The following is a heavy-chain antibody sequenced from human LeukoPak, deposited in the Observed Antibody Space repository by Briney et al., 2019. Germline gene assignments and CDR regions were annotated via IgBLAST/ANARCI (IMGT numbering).Heavy chain of an antibody. CDR3: ARAFGGDTDY. CDR2: IYTSGSS. V-gene: IGHV4-4*07. Sequence: KPSGTLSLTCTVSGASIMSYYWTWIRQPAGKGLEWLGRIYTSGSSKYNPSLKSRVTMSLDTSKNQFSLKLFSVTAADTAVYCCARAFGGDTDYWGQGTLVTVSS. D-gene: IGHD3-10*01. J-gene: IGHJ4*02. CDR1: GASIMSYY.